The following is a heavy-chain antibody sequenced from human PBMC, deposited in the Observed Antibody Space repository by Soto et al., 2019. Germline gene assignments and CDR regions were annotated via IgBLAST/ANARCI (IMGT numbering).Heavy chain of an antibody. D-gene: IGHD4-17*01. J-gene: IGHJ4*02. V-gene: IGHV3-23*01. CDR1: GFTFSSYA. Sequence: GGSLRLSCAASGFTFSSYAMSWVRQAPGKGLEWVSAISGSGGSTYYADSVKGRFTISRDNSKNTLYLQMNSLRAEDTAVYYCAKDPNDYGDFDYFDYWGQGTLVTVSS. CDR3: AKDPNDYGDFDYFDY. CDR2: ISGSGGST.